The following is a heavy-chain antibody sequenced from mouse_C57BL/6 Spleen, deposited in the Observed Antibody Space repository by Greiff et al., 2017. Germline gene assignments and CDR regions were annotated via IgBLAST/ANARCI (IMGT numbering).Heavy chain of an antibody. CDR2: FYPGSGSM. D-gene: IGHD1-1*01. CDR1: GYTFTEYT. J-gene: IGHJ1*03. V-gene: IGHV1-62-2*01. CDR3: ARHEVTRVVARDWDFDV. Sequence: VQLQQSGAELVKPGASVKLSCKASGYTFTEYTIHWVKQRPGQGLEWIGWFYPGSGSMKYNEKFKDKATLTADKSSSTVYMEISRLTSEDSAVYVCARHEVTRVVARDWDFDVWGTGTTVTVSS.